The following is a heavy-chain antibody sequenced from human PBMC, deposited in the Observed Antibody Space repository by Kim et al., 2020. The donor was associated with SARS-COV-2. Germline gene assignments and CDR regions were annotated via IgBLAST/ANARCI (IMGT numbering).Heavy chain of an antibody. D-gene: IGHD3-22*01. V-gene: IGHV3-21*01. Sequence: GGSLRLSCAASGFTFSSYSMNRVRQAPGKGLEWVSSISSSSSYIYYADSVKGRFTISRDNAKNSLYLQMNSLRAEDTAVYYCARAGRITMIVVVEGGAFDIWGQGTMVTISS. J-gene: IGHJ3*02. CDR1: GFTFSSYS. CDR2: ISSSSSYI. CDR3: ARAGRITMIVVVEGGAFDI.